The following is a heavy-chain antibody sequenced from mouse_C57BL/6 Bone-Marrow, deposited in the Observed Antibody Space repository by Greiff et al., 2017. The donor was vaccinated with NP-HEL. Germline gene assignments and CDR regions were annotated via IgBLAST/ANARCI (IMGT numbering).Heavy chain of an antibody. CDR3: AIDSVYYYGSSPWFAY. CDR1: GFTFSSYA. J-gene: IGHJ3*01. Sequence: DVMLVESGGGLVKPGGSLKLSCAASGFTFSSYAMSWVRQTPEKRLEWVATISDGGSYTYYPDNVKGRFTISRDNAKNHLYLQMSHLKSEDTAMYYCAIDSVYYYGSSPWFAYWGQGTLVTVSA. CDR2: ISDGGSYT. D-gene: IGHD1-1*01. V-gene: IGHV5-4*01.